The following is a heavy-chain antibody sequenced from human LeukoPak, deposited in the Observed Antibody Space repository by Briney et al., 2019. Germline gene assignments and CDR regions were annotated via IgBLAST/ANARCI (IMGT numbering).Heavy chain of an antibody. CDR2: IFYSGST. CDR3: ARAQNKYQPPTLDY. CDR1: GGSISTYY. V-gene: IGHV4-59*01. D-gene: IGHD2-2*01. Sequence: NPSETLSLTCTVSGGSISTYYWSWIRQSPGKGLEWIGCIFYSGSTNYNPSFKSRVTISLDTSKNQFSLKLSSMAAADTALYYCARAQNKYQPPTLDYWAQGILVTVSS. J-gene: IGHJ4*02.